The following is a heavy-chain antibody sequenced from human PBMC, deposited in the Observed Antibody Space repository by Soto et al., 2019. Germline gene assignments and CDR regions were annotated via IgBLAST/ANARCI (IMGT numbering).Heavy chain of an antibody. D-gene: IGHD2-2*01. Sequence: QVQLVESGGGVVQPGRSLRLSCAASGFTFSSYGMHWVRQAPGKGLEWVAVIWYDGSNKYYADSVKGRFTISRDNSKNTLYLQMNSLRAEDTAVSYCASNHVEVVQAAISASHYSSCIDFRCQGTTVTDS. J-gene: IGHJ6*02. CDR3: ASNHVEVVQAAISASHYSSCIDF. CDR1: GFTFSSYG. CDR2: IWYDGSNK. V-gene: IGHV3-33*01.